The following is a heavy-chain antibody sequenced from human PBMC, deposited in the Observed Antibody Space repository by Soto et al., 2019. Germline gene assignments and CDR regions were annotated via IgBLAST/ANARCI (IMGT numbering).Heavy chain of an antibody. CDR1: GFTLSSYG. Sequence: GGSLRLSCAASGFTLSSYGMHWVRQSPGKGLEWVAAISYDGAVRNYADSVKGRFTISRDTSNNTVYLQMNSLRPEDTAVYYCARTHRMVRELDPWGQGTRVTVS. D-gene: IGHD3-10*01. CDR3: ARTHRMVRELDP. CDR2: ISYDGAVR. J-gene: IGHJ5*02. V-gene: IGHV3-30*03.